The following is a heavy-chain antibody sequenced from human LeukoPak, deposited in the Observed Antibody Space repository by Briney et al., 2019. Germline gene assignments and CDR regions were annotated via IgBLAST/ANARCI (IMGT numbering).Heavy chain of an antibody. J-gene: IGHJ6*02. D-gene: IGHD5-18*01. CDR2: IWYDGSNK. CDR3: ARDDSPDTAMATDYYYGMDV. V-gene: IGHV3-33*08. CDR1: GFTVTSNH. Sequence: GGSLRLSCAASGFTVTSNHMSWVRQAPGKGLEWVAVIWYDGSNKYYADSVKGRFTISRDNSKNTLYLQMNSLRAEDTAVYYCARDDSPDTAMATDYYYGMDVWGQGTTVTVSS.